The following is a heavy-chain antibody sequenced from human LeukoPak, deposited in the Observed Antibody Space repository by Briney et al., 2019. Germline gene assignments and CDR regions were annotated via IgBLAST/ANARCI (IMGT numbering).Heavy chain of an antibody. J-gene: IGHJ5*02. V-gene: IGHV4-39*01. CDR3: ARQYSSGVYWFDP. CDR1: GVSISSSSYY. Sequence: PSETLPLTCTVSGVSISSSSYYWGWIRQPPGKGLKWIGSIYYSGSTYYNPSLKNRVTISVDTPKNQFSLKLSSVTAADTAVYYCARQYSSGVYWFDPWGQGTLVTVSS. D-gene: IGHD6-25*01. CDR2: IYYSGST.